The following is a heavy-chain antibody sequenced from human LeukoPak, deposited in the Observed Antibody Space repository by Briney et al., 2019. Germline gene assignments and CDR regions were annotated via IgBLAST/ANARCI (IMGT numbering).Heavy chain of an antibody. Sequence: SETLSLTCTVSGGSISSGSYYWRWIRQPAGKGLECIGRIYTSGSTNYNPSLKSRVTISVDTSKNQFSLKLSSVTAADTAVYYCARGGELHYYYYYMDVWGKGTTVTVSS. CDR2: IYTSGST. CDR1: GGSISSGSYY. CDR3: ARGGELHYYYYYMDV. V-gene: IGHV4-61*02. D-gene: IGHD1-26*01. J-gene: IGHJ6*03.